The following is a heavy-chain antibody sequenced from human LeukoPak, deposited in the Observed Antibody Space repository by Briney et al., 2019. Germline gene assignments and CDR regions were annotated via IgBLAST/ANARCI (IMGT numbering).Heavy chain of an antibody. CDR2: ISYTGSS. CDR3: ARLTGIAAAGLMSILDY. Sequence: SETLSLTCTVSGGSISSYNYYWGWVRQPPGKGLEWIGSISYTGSSYYNPSLRSRVTISVDTSKNQFSLKLSSVTAADTAVYYCARLTGIAAAGLMSILDYWGQGTLVTVSS. J-gene: IGHJ4*02. D-gene: IGHD6-13*01. V-gene: IGHV4-39*01. CDR1: GGSISSYNYY.